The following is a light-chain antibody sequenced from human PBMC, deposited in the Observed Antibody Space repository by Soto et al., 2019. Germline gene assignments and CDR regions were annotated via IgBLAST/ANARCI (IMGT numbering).Light chain of an antibody. CDR1: QSFISTY. Sequence: EIVLTQSPGTLSLSPGERATLSCSASQSFISTYLAWYQQRPGQAPRLLIYSSSSRASGIPDRFSGSGSGTDFTLTISRLDPEDFAVYYCQQYGGSRWTFGQGTKVDIK. J-gene: IGKJ1*01. CDR3: QQYGGSRWT. V-gene: IGKV3-20*01. CDR2: SSS.